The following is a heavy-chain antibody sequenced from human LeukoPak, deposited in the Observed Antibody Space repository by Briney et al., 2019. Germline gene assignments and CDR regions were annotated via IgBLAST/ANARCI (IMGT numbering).Heavy chain of an antibody. CDR1: GGSISSYY. V-gene: IGHV4-4*07. CDR3: PSARVLGESSFGLFDL. CDR2: IYTSGST. Sequence: SETLSLTCTVSGGSISSYYWSWIRQPAGKGLEWIGRIYTSGSTNYNPSLKSRVTMSVDTSKNQFSLKLSSVTAADTAVYYCPSARVLGESSFGLFDLWGQGTLVTVSS. J-gene: IGHJ5*02. D-gene: IGHD3-16*02.